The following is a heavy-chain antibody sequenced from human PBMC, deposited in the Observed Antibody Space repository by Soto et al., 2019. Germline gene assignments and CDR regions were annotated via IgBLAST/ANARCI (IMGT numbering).Heavy chain of an antibody. CDR2: IYTSGST. J-gene: IGHJ4*02. Sequence: PSETLSLTCTVSGGSISSYYWSWIRQPAGKGLEWIGRIYTSGSTNYNPSLKSRVTMSVDTSKNQFSLKLSSVTAADTAVYYCAREEEGYYYDSSGYGRFDYCGQVPLVTVSS. CDR3: AREEEGYYYDSSGYGRFDY. V-gene: IGHV4-4*07. CDR1: GGSISSYY. D-gene: IGHD3-22*01.